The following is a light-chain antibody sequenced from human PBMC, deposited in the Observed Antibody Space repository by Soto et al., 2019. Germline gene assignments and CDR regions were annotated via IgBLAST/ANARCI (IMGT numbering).Light chain of an antibody. CDR3: TSYTGTNTLI. CDR1: SSDVGGYNF. V-gene: IGLV2-14*01. Sequence: QSVLTQPASVSGSPGQSIAISCTGTSSDVGGYNFVSWYQHHPGKAPKLIIYGVSNRPSGISGRFSGSKSGNTASLTISGLQAEDEADYYCTSYTGTNTLIFGGGTKVTVL. CDR2: GVS. J-gene: IGLJ2*01.